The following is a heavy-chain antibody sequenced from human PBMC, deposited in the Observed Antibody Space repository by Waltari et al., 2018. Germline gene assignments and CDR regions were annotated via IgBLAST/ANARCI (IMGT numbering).Heavy chain of an antibody. CDR1: GGPISRGSYY. J-gene: IGHJ4*02. D-gene: IGHD3-22*01. V-gene: IGHV4-61*02. CDR3: ATVPDSSGYYYNN. CDR2: IYTSGST. Sequence: QVQLQESGPGLVKPSQTLSLTCTVSGGPISRGSYYWSWIRHAARKGLEWIGRIYTSGSTNYNPSLKSRVTISVDTSKNQFSLKLSSVTAADTAVYYCATVPDSSGYYYNNWGQGTLVTVSS.